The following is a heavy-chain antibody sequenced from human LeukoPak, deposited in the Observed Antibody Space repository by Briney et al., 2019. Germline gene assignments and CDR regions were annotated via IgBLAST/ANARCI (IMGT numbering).Heavy chain of an antibody. CDR2: IYTTGTT. CDR1: GDSITSYY. V-gene: IGHV4-4*07. D-gene: IGHD1-26*01. Sequence: SETLSLTCTVSGDSITSYYWSWIRQSAEKGLEWIGRIYTTGTTNYNPSLKGRVTVSVDTSKNQFFLKLRSVTAADTAVYYCARDVGASNFDSWGQGVQVTVSS. J-gene: IGHJ4*02. CDR3: ARDVGASNFDS.